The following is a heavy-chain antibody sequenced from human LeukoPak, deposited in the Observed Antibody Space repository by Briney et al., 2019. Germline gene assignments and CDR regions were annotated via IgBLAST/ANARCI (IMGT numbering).Heavy chain of an antibody. J-gene: IGHJ4*02. CDR2: IAHDRNNK. CDR1: GFSFSNYG. CDR3: ARDDYSSGWYCAY. D-gene: IGHD6-19*01. Sequence: GGSLRLSCAASGFSFSNYGMHWVRQAPGKGLEWVAFIAHDRNNKYYADSVKGRFTISRDNPKNTLYLQMNSLRAEDTAVYYCARDDYSSGWYCAYWGQGALVTVSS. V-gene: IGHV3-30*02.